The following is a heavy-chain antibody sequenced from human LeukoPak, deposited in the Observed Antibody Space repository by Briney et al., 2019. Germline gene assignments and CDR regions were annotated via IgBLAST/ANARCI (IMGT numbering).Heavy chain of an antibody. V-gene: IGHV3-74*01. CDR1: GFTFSSHW. CDR3: AKEHGDYGNAFDI. D-gene: IGHD4-17*01. CDR2: INGGGSST. Sequence: PGGSLRLSCAASGFTFSSHWMHWVRQAPGQGLVWVSRINGGGSSTSYADSVKGRFTISRDNSKNTLYLQMNSLRTEDTAVYYCAKEHGDYGNAFDIWGQGTMVTVSS. J-gene: IGHJ3*02.